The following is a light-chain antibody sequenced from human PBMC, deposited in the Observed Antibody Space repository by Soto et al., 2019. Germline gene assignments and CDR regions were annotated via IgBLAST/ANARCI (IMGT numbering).Light chain of an antibody. CDR2: KAS. V-gene: IGKV1-5*03. CDR1: QSIGSY. J-gene: IGKJ1*01. Sequence: DIQMTQSPSSLSASVGDRVTITCRASQSIGSYLNWYQHRPGKAPKLLIYKASTLKSGVPSRFSGSGSGTEFTLTISSLQPDDFATYYCQHYNSYSEAFGQGTKVDIK. CDR3: QHYNSYSEA.